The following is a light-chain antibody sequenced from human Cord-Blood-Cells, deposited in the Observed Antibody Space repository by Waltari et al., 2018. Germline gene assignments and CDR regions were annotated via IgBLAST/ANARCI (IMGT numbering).Light chain of an antibody. CDR2: EDN. V-gene: IGLV6-57*02. CDR1: SGRIASNY. J-gene: IGLJ3*02. CDR3: QSYDSSNWV. Sequence: NFMLTQPHSVSESPGTTVTISCTGSSGRIASNYAQRHQQRPGRAPTTVIYEDNQTPSGVPDRFSGSIDSSSNSASLTISGLKTEDEADYYCQSYDSSNWVFGGGTKLTVL.